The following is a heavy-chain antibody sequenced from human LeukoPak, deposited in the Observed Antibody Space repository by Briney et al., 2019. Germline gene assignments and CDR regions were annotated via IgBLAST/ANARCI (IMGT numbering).Heavy chain of an antibody. J-gene: IGHJ5*02. CDR2: IYTDGST. Sequence: SSETLSLTCTVSGGSLSSHYWSWIRQPPGKGLEYIGYIYTDGSTSYNPSLKSRVTILVDTSKNQFSLRLSSVTAADTAVYYCARHRDTVFPFDPWGQGTLVTVSS. V-gene: IGHV4-59*08. D-gene: IGHD3-3*01. CDR1: GGSLSSHY. CDR3: ARHRDTVFPFDP.